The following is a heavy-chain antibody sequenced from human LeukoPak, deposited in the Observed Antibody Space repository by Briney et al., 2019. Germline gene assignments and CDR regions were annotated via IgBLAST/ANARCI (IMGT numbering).Heavy chain of an antibody. D-gene: IGHD1-26*01. CDR2: INHSGST. J-gene: IGHJ4*02. CDR1: GGSFSGYY. V-gene: IGHV4-34*01. Sequence: SETLSLTCAVYGGSFSGYYWSWIRQPPGKGLGWIGEINHSGSTNYNPSLKSRVTISVDTSKNQFSLKLSSVTAADTAVYYCARGQVFSGSYPFDYWGQGTLVTVSS. CDR3: ARGQVFSGSYPFDY.